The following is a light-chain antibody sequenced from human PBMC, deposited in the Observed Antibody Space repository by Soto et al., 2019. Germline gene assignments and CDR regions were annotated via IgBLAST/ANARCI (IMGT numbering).Light chain of an antibody. Sequence: EIMLTQSPATLSLSPGERATLSCRASQSVSSYLAWYQQKPGQAPRLLIYDASNRATGIPARFSGSGSGTDFTLTISSLEPEDFAVYYCQQRSNFPLTFGGGTKVDIK. CDR1: QSVSSY. CDR2: DAS. CDR3: QQRSNFPLT. V-gene: IGKV3-11*01. J-gene: IGKJ4*01.